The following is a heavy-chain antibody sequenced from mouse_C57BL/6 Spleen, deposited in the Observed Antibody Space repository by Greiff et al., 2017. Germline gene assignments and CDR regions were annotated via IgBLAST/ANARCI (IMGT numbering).Heavy chain of an antibody. CDR3: ARPDYYGSSYEDFDV. CDR2: IHPNSGST. V-gene: IGHV1-64*01. CDR1: GYTFTSYW. J-gene: IGHJ1*03. Sequence: QVQLQQPGAELVKPGASVKLSCKASGYTFTSYWMHWVKQRPGQGLEWIGMIHPNSGSTNYNEKFKSKATMTVDKSSSTAYMQLSSLTSEDSAVYYCARPDYYGSSYEDFDVWGTGTTVTVSS. D-gene: IGHD1-1*01.